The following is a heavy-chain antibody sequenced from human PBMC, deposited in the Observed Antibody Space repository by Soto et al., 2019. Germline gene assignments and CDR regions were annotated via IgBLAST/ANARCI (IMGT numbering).Heavy chain of an antibody. D-gene: IGHD2-15*01. CDR1: GGTFSSYT. CDR3: AAGLGYCSGGSCYDY. Sequence: SSVKVYCKASGGTFSSYTISWVRQAHGQGLEWMGRIIPSSGKANYAQKFQERVTITRDMSTSTAYMELSSLRSEDTAVYYCAAGLGYCSGGSCYDYWGQGTLVTVSS. V-gene: IGHV1-69*02. CDR2: IIPSSGKA. J-gene: IGHJ4*02.